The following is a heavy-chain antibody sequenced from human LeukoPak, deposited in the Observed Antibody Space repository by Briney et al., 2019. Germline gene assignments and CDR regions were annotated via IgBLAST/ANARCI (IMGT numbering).Heavy chain of an antibody. D-gene: IGHD6-19*01. CDR3: ASSSSSGWYYNWFDP. CDR2: IVPILGIA. Sequence: SVKVSCKASGGTFSSYAISWVRQAPGQGLEWMGRIVPILGIANYAQKFQGRVTITADKSTSTAYMELSSLRSEDTAVYYCASSSSSGWYYNWFDPWGQGTLVTVSS. V-gene: IGHV1-69*04. CDR1: GGTFSSYA. J-gene: IGHJ5*02.